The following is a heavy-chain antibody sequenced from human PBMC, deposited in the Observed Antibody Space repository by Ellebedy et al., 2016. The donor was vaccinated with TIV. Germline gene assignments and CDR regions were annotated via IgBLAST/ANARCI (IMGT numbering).Heavy chain of an antibody. J-gene: IGHJ4*02. V-gene: IGHV1-2*02. CDR1: TYTLSELS. Sequence: ASVKVSCXVSTYTLSELSMHWVRQAPGQGLEWMGWINTKSGGTNYAQTFRGRVTLTRDTSINTAYMELSGLRSDDTALYYCATDPLDYWGQGTLVTVSS. CDR3: ATDPLDY. CDR2: INTKSGGT.